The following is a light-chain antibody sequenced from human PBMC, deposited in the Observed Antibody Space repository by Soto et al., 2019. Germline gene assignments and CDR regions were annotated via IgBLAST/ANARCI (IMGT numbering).Light chain of an antibody. CDR1: QSIGAW. V-gene: IGKV1-5*03. J-gene: IGKJ4*01. Sequence: DIQMTQSPSTLSAFVGDRVTITCRASQSIGAWLAWYQQKPGKAPNLLIYKASNLESGVPSRLSGSGSGTEFTLTISSLQPDDFATYYCQQYNDYSPPTFGGGTKVEIK. CDR3: QQYNDYSPPT. CDR2: KAS.